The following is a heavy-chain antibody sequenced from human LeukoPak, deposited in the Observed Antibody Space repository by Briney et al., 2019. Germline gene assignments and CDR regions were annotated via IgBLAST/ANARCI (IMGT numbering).Heavy chain of an antibody. CDR1: GGSISSGSYY. Sequence: SETLSLTCTVSGGSISSGSYYWSWIRKPAGKGLEWIGRIYTSGSTNYNPSLKSRVTISVDTSKNQFSLKLSSVTAADTAAYYCARGVDDFWSGYWNWFDPWGQGTLVTVSS. J-gene: IGHJ5*02. CDR2: IYTSGST. CDR3: ARGVDDFWSGYWNWFDP. D-gene: IGHD3-3*01. V-gene: IGHV4-61*02.